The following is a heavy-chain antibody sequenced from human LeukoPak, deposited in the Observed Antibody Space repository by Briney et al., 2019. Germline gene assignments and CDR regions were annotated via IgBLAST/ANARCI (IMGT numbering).Heavy chain of an antibody. D-gene: IGHD6-19*01. J-gene: IGHJ5*02. CDR3: ARVAGWHWFDP. V-gene: IGHV3-23*01. CDR1: GFTFDDYA. Sequence: GGSLRLSCAASGFTFDDYAMHWVRHAPGRGLEWVSSIRPSGDNTYYGDSVKGRFTISRDNSKNTVYLQMNNMRVDDTAVYYCARVAGWHWFDPWGQGTLVTVSS. CDR2: IRPSGDNT.